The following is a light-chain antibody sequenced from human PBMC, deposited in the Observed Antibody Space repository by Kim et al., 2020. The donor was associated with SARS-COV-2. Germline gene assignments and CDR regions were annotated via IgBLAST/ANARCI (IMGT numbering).Light chain of an antibody. V-gene: IGLV1-44*01. Sequence: QGVTIRGSRTCENSASKGGNGYQQHPGPAPVLLLYRNSERPSGVPDRFSGSSSGTAATLTITGVQSEDEAEYDCESEESIRNSKVFGGGTQLTVL. CDR3: ESEESIRNSKV. J-gene: IGLJ2*01. CDR2: RNS. CDR1: CENSASKG.